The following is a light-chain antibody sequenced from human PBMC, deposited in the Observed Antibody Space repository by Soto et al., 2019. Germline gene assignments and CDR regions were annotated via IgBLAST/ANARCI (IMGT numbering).Light chain of an antibody. CDR1: SSDVGDYNY. V-gene: IGLV2-14*01. CDR2: EVS. CDR3: TSYTSYSTYV. Sequence: QFALTQPASVSGSPGQSITISCTGTSSDVGDYNYVSWYQQHPGKAPKLMIYEVSNRPSGVSYRFSGSKSGNTASLTISGLQAEDEADYYCTSYTSYSTYVFGTGTKVTVL. J-gene: IGLJ1*01.